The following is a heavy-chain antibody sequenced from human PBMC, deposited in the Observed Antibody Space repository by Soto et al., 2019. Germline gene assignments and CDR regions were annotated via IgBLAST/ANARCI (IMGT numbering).Heavy chain of an antibody. V-gene: IGHV4-39*01. CDR2: IYYSGST. CDR1: GGSISSSSYY. Sequence: SETLSLTCTVSGGSISSSSYYWGWIRQPPGKGLEWIGSIYYSGSTYYNPSLKSRVTISVDTSKNQFSLKLSSVTAADTAVYYCARLMGPYDFWSGYYSPPYYYYGMDVWGQGTTVTVSS. D-gene: IGHD3-3*01. J-gene: IGHJ6*02. CDR3: ARLMGPYDFWSGYYSPPYYYYGMDV.